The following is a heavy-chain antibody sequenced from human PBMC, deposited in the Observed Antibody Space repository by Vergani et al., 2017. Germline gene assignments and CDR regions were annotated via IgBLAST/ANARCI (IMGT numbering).Heavy chain of an antibody. CDR3: VXDLLDNSGSYRLTPPGY. D-gene: IGHD1-26*01. Sequence: EVQLVESGGGLVQPGGSLRLSCSASGFTFSSYAMHWVRQAPGKGLEYVSAISSNGGSTYYADSVKGRFTISRDNSKNTLYLQMSSLRAEDTAVYYCVXDLLDNSGSYRLTPPGYWGQGTLVTVSS. CDR1: GFTFSSYA. J-gene: IGHJ4*02. V-gene: IGHV3-64D*06. CDR2: ISSNGGST.